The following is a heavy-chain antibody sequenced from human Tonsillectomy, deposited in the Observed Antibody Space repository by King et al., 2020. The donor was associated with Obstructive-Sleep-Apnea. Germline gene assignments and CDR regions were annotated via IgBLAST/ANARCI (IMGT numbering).Heavy chain of an antibody. CDR2: VSWNTGSI. J-gene: IGHJ4*02. Sequence: VQLVESGGALVQPGTSLRLSCAASGFTFDDYAMHWVRQAPGKGLEWVSGVSWNTGSIDYADSVKGRFTISRDNAKNSLFLQMNSLRPEDTALYYCAKDISSGWYSPLDHWGQGTLVTVSS. V-gene: IGHV3-9*01. D-gene: IGHD6-19*01. CDR3: AKDISSGWYSPLDH. CDR1: GFTFDDYA.